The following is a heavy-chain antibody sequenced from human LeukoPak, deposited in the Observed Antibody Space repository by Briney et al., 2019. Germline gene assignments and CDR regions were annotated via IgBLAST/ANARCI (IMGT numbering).Heavy chain of an antibody. CDR3: AREVLCGGDCFSFDY. D-gene: IGHD2-21*02. J-gene: IGHJ4*02. Sequence: GGSLSLSCAASGFTFSSYSMNWVRQAPGKGLEWVSSISSSSSYIYYADSVKGRFTISRDNAKNSLYLQMNSLRAEDTAVYYCAREVLCGGDCFSFDYWGQGTLVTVSS. CDR1: GFTFSSYS. V-gene: IGHV3-21*01. CDR2: ISSSSSYI.